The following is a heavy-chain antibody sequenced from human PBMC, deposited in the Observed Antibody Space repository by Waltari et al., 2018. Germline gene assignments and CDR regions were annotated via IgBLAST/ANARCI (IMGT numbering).Heavy chain of an antibody. D-gene: IGHD6-19*01. Sequence: QVQLVQSGAEVKKPGASVKVSCKASGYPFPSYGISWVRQAPGQGLEWMGWISAYNGNTNYAQKLQGRVTMTTDTSTSTAYMELRSLRSDDTAVYYCARDLKRQWLATGDAFDIWGQGTMVTVSS. V-gene: IGHV1-18*01. CDR2: ISAYNGNT. CDR3: ARDLKRQWLATGDAFDI. CDR1: GYPFPSYG. J-gene: IGHJ3*02.